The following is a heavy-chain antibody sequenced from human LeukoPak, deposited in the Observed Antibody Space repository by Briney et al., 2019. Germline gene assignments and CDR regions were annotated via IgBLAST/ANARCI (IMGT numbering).Heavy chain of an antibody. J-gene: IGHJ4*02. V-gene: IGHV4-30-2*01. CDR2: IYHSGST. Sequence: SETLSLTCAVSGGSISSGGYSWSWIRQPPGKGLEWIGYIYHSGSTYYNPSLKSRVTISVDRSKNQFSLKLSSVTAADTAVYYCASFEVGFDYWGQGTLVTVSS. CDR3: ASFEVGFDY. D-gene: IGHD1-26*01. CDR1: GGSISSGGYS.